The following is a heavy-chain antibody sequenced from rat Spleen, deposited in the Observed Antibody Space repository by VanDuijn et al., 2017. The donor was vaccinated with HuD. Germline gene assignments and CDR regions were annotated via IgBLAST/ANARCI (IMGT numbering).Heavy chain of an antibody. CDR2: ISYEGSST. CDR1: GFTFSHYY. V-gene: IGHV5-22*01. CDR3: ARHEGIRGTRWFAY. J-gene: IGHJ3*01. Sequence: EVQLVESGGGLVQPGRSLKLSCAASGFTFSHYYMAWVRQAPKKGLEWVASISYEGSSTYYGDSVKGRFTISRDNAKSTLYLQMNSLRSEDTATYYCARHEGIRGTRWFAYWGQGTLVTVSS. D-gene: IGHD4-3*01.